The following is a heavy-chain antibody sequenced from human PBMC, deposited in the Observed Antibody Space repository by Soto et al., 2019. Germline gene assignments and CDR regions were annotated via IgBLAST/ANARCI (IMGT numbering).Heavy chain of an antibody. V-gene: IGHV3-7*01. Sequence: EVQLVESGGRLVQPGGSLKLSCAASGFLFTNYFMSWVRQAPGKGLEWVANIKQDGSAEYYLDSVKGRFAISRDNTKNSLFLQMNSLRVEDTAVYYCVRDVGGVESPYNWFAPWGQGTLVTVSS. CDR3: VRDVGGVESPYNWFAP. J-gene: IGHJ5*02. CDR1: GFLFTNYF. CDR2: IKQDGSAE. D-gene: IGHD3-3*01.